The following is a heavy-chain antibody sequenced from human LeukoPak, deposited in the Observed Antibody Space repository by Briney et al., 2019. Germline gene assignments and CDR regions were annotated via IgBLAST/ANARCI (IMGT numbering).Heavy chain of an antibody. D-gene: IGHD6-6*01. CDR3: ARRGGSSSRRSPIDY. CDR2: IKQDGSLR. CDR1: GFTFSDYW. V-gene: IGHV3-7*01. Sequence: GGSLRLSCTASGFTFSDYWMTWVRQAPGKGPEWVANIKQDGSLRYYVDSVRGRFTISRDNAKNSLFLQMNGLRAEDTAVYYCARRGGSSSRRSPIDYWGQGTLVTVSS. J-gene: IGHJ4*02.